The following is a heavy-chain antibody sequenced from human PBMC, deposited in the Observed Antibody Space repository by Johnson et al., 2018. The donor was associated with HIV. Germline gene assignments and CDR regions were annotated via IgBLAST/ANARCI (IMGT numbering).Heavy chain of an antibody. D-gene: IGHD6-13*01. CDR3: ARDRGSSSWLDAFDI. CDR1: GFTFSSYW. Sequence: VQLVESGGGLVQPGGSLRLSCAASGFTFSSYWMSWVRQAPGKGLEWVANIKQDGSEKYYVDSVKGRFNISRDNAKNSLYLQMNSLRAEDTAVYYGARDRGSSSWLDAFDIWGQGTLVTVSS. CDR2: IKQDGSEK. V-gene: IGHV3-7*01. J-gene: IGHJ3*02.